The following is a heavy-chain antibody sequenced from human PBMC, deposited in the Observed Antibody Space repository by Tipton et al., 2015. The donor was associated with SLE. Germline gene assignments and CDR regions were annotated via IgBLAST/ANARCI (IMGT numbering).Heavy chain of an antibody. D-gene: IGHD4-23*01. Sequence: LRLSCAVSGGSISSNNWWSWIRQPPGKGLEWIAYIYYSGTTNYNPSLKSRVSISIDTSKNQFSLRLSSVTAADTAVYFCARSGDYGGIYYYGLDVWGQGTTVTVSS. CDR3: ARSGDYGGIYYYGLDV. V-gene: IGHV4-61*01. CDR2: IYYSGTT. J-gene: IGHJ6*02. CDR1: GGSISSNNW.